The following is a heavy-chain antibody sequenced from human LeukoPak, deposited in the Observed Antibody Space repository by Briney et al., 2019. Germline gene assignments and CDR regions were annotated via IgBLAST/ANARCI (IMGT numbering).Heavy chain of an antibody. V-gene: IGHV3-7*01. D-gene: IGHD2-2*01. CDR1: GFNFRAYW. CDR3: ARDWGRLTYCSSINCPDAFDL. J-gene: IGHJ3*01. CDR2: IHQHGSKE. Sequence: PGGSLRLSCTTSGFNFRAYWMAWVRQAPGKGLEWVANIHQHGSKENYVDSVKGRFTISRDNAKNSVFLQMNSLRAEDTAVYYCARDWGRLTYCSSINCPDAFDLWGQGTMVTVSS.